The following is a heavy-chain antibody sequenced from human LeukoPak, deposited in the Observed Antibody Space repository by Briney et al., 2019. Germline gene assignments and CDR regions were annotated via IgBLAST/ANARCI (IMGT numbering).Heavy chain of an antibody. CDR2: INHSGST. J-gene: IGHJ6*04. CDR3: ARMPPPRVLLWFGELSPDV. D-gene: IGHD3-10*01. Sequence: SETLSLTCAVYGGSFSGYYWSWIRQPPGKGLEWIGEINHSGSTNYNPSLKSRVTISVDTSKNQFSLKLSSVTAADTAVYYCARMPPPRVLLWFGELSPDVWGKGTTVTVSS. CDR1: GGSFSGYY. V-gene: IGHV4-34*01.